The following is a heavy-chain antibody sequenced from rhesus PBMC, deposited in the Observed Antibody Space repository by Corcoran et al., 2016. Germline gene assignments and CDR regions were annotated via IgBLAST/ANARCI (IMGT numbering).Heavy chain of an antibody. Sequence: QLQLQESGPGLVKPSETLSLTGAGSGGSISANWWTWIRQPPGKGLEWIGRISGISGSTSYNPSLKSRLTISTDTSKNQFSLKLSSVTAADTAVYYCALPGNNGAFDYWGQGVLVTVS. V-gene: IGHV4-147*01. CDR1: GGSISANW. D-gene: IGHD1-20*01. CDR3: ALPGNNGAFDY. CDR2: ISGISGST. J-gene: IGHJ4*01.